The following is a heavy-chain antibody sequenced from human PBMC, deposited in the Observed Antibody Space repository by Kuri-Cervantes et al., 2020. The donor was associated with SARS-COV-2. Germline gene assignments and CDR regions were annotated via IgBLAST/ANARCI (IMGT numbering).Heavy chain of an antibody. J-gene: IGHJ4*02. Sequence: SKTLSVTGTVSGGSSISYSWIWIRQPAGKGLEWIGRIYTSGSTNDNPSLKSRLTMPVDTPTKHFSLNLSSVTAADTAVYNCAREYYDILTGHQLFDYWGQGTLVTVSS. CDR3: AREYYDILTGHQLFDY. V-gene: IGHV4-4*07. CDR1: GGSSISYS. D-gene: IGHD3-9*01. CDR2: IYTSGST.